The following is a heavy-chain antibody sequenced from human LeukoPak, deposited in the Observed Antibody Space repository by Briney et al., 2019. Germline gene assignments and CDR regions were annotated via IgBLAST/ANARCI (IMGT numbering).Heavy chain of an antibody. J-gene: IGHJ4*02. V-gene: IGHV4-34*01. CDR1: GGSFSGYY. CDR2: INHSGST. Sequence: SETLSLTCAVYGGSFSGYYWSWIRQPPGKGLEWIGEINHSGSTNYNPSLKSRVTISVDTSKNQFSLKLSSVTAADTAVYYCARGPYDFWSRPPDYWGQGTLVTVPS. D-gene: IGHD3-3*01. CDR3: ARGPYDFWSRPPDY.